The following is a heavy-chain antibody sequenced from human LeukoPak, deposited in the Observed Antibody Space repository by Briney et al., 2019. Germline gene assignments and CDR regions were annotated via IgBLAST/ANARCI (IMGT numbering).Heavy chain of an antibody. CDR3: ARDRLPYYYDSSGFYSYYGMDV. CDR1: GFTFSSYE. J-gene: IGHJ6*02. D-gene: IGHD3-22*01. Sequence: GGSLRLSCAASGFTFSSYEMNWVRQAPGKGLEWVSYISSSGSTIHYADSVKGRFTISRDNAKNSLYLQMNSLRAEDTAVYYCARDRLPYYYDSSGFYSYYGMDVWGQGTTVTVSS. CDR2: ISSSGSTI. V-gene: IGHV3-48*03.